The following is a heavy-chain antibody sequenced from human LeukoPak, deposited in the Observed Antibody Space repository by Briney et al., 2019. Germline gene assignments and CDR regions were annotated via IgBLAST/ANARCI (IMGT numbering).Heavy chain of an antibody. Sequence: GGSLRLSCAASGFTFSSYAMHWVRQAPGKGLEWVAVISYDGSNKYYADSVKGRFTISRDNSKNTLYLQMNSLRAEDTAVYYCAAPGGNSNFDYWGQGTLVTVSS. CDR1: GFTFSSYA. CDR3: AAPGGNSNFDY. V-gene: IGHV3-30*14. CDR2: ISYDGSNK. J-gene: IGHJ4*02. D-gene: IGHD1-7*01.